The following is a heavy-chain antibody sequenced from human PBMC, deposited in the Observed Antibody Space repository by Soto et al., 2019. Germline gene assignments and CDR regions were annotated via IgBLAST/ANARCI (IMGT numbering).Heavy chain of an antibody. V-gene: IGHV5-51*01. CDR1: GYSFTSYW. Sequence: PGESLKISCKGSGYSFTSYWIGWVRQMPGKGLEWMGTIYPGDSETTYSPSFQGQVTISADKSIRTAHLQWTSLKAPDTAMYYCARLASRGYHLADCWGQGPLVTVSS. D-gene: IGHD3-22*01. CDR3: ARLASRGYHLADC. CDR2: IYPGDSET. J-gene: IGHJ4*02.